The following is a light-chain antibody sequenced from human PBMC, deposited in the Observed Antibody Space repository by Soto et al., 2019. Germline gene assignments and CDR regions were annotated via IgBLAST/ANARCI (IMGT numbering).Light chain of an antibody. CDR3: CSYVGRNTYV. Sequence: QSALTQPRSASGSPGQSITISCTGTSSDVGGYNYVSWYQQHPAKAPKLIIFDVSKRPSGVPNRFSGSKSGNTASLTISGLRAEDEADYYCCSYVGRNTYVLGTGTKLTV. J-gene: IGLJ1*01. CDR2: DVS. V-gene: IGLV2-11*01. CDR1: SSDVGGYNY.